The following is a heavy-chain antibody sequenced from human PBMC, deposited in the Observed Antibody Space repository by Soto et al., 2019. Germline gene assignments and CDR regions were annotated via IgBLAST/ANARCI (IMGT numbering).Heavy chain of an antibody. CDR3: AKGSYCSGGSCYSEGFYYYGMDV. CDR1: GFTFSSYG. D-gene: IGHD2-15*01. CDR2: ISYDGSIK. Sequence: PGGSLRLSCAASGFTFSSYGMHWVRQAPGKGLEWVAVISYDGSIKYYTDSVKGRFTISRDNSKNTLYLEMNSLRAEDTAVYYCAKGSYCSGGSCYSEGFYYYGMDVWGQGTTVTVSS. V-gene: IGHV3-30*18. J-gene: IGHJ6*02.